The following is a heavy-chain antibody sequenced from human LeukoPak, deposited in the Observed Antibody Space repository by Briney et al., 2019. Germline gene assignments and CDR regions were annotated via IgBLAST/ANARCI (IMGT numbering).Heavy chain of an antibody. CDR1: GGTFSSYT. CDR2: IIPILGIA. V-gene: IGHV1-69*02. D-gene: IGHD1-20*01. J-gene: IGHJ4*02. Sequence: ASVKVSCKASGGTFSSYTISWVRQAPGQGLEWMGRIIPILGIANYAQKFQGRVMITADKSTSTAYMELSSLRSEDTAVYYCATLTGTGPLPFDYWGQGTLVTVSS. CDR3: ATLTGTGPLPFDY.